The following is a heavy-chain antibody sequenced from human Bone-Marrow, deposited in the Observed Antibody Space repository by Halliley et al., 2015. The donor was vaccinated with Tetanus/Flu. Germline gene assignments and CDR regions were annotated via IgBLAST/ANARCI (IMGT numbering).Heavy chain of an antibody. V-gene: IGHV3-74*01. CDR3: AFAMFRGSGGMDV. J-gene: IGHJ6*02. CDR2: IKSDGSST. D-gene: IGHD3-10*01. CDR1: GFTFSSYW. Sequence: SLRLSCAASGFTFSSYWMHWVRQAPGKGLVWASRIKSDGSSTYYADSVKGRFTISRDNAKNTLYLQMNSLRAEDTAVYYRAFAMFRGSGGMDVWGQGTTVTVSS.